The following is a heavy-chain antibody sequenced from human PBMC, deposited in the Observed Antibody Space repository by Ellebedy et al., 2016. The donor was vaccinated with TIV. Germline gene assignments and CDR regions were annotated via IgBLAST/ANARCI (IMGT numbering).Heavy chain of an antibody. CDR1: GFTFSLYA. CDR2: ITLDGSIV. J-gene: IGHJ4*02. Sequence: GESLKISXAASGFTFSLYAMHWVRQPPGRGLEWVALITLDGSIVRYDDSVEGRLTVSRDNSNNTLYLQMNSLRAEDTAVYYCLVGSVPSSYWRGYWGQGTLVTVSS. V-gene: IGHV3-30*03. CDR3: LVGSVPSSYWRGY. D-gene: IGHD3-10*01.